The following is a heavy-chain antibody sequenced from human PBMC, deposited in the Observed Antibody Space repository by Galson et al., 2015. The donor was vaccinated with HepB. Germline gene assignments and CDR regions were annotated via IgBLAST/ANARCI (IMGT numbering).Heavy chain of an antibody. V-gene: IGHV3-30-3*01. CDR2: ISYDGSNK. CDR1: GFTFSDYD. CDR3: ARENAIRGTSMARFALDY. J-gene: IGHJ4*02. Sequence: SLRLSCAASGFTFSDYDMSWIRQAPGKGLEWVTIISYDGSNKHYADSVKGRFTISRDNSKSTLYLQMNSLRPEDTAVYYCARENAIRGTSMARFALDYWGQGTLVTVSS. D-gene: IGHD5-18*01.